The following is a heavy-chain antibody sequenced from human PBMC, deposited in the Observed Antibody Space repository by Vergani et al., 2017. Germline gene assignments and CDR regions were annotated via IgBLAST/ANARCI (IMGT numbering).Heavy chain of an antibody. CDR1: GGSFSGYY. J-gene: IGHJ2*01. V-gene: IGHV4-34*01. CDR2: INHSGST. Sequence: QVQLQQWGAGLLKPSETLSLTCAVYGGSFSGYYWSWIRQPPGKGLEWIGEINHSGSTNYNPSLKSRVTISVETSKNQFSLKLSSVTAADTAVYYCARVPTIVVVTAIPWYFDLWGRGTLVTVSS. CDR3: ARVPTIVVVTAIPWYFDL. D-gene: IGHD2-21*02.